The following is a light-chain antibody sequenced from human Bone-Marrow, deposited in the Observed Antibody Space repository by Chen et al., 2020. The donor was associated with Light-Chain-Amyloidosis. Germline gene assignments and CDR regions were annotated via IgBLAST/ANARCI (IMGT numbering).Light chain of an antibody. J-gene: IGLJ3*02. CDR1: SGSIATNY. CDR3: QSYQGSSQGV. V-gene: IGLV6-57*01. CDR2: EDD. Sequence: NFMLTQPHSVSESPGKTVIISCTRSSGSIATNYVQWYQQRPGSSPTTVIYEDDQRPSGVPDRFSGSIDRSSNSASLTISGLKTEEGADYYCQSYQGSSQGVFGGGTKLTVL.